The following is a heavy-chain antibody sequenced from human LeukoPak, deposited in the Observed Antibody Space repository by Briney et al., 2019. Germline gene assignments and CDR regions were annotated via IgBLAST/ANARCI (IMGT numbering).Heavy chain of an antibody. V-gene: IGHV1-69*01. CDR2: IIPIFGTA. J-gene: IGHJ4*02. CDR3: ARDRVAAAED. Sequence: ASVKVSCKPSGDTFSSYAISRVRQAPGQGFEWMGGIIPIFGTANYAQKFQGRVTITADESTSTAYMELSSLRSEDTAVYYCARDRVAAAEDWGQGTLVTVSS. CDR1: GDTFSSYA. D-gene: IGHD6-13*01.